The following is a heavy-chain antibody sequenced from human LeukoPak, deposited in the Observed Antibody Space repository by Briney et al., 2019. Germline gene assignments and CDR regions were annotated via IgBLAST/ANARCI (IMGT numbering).Heavy chain of an antibody. CDR3: AGLLRVADSYYYYMDV. CDR1: GGSISSYY. J-gene: IGHJ6*03. CDR2: IYYTGST. Sequence: PSETLSLTCTVSGGSISSYYWSWIRQPPGKGLEWIGYIYYTGSTSSNPSLKSRVTMSADTPKNQFSLKLSSVTAADTAVYYCAGLLRVADSYYYYMDVWGKGSTVTISS. V-gene: IGHV4-59*12. D-gene: IGHD6-19*01.